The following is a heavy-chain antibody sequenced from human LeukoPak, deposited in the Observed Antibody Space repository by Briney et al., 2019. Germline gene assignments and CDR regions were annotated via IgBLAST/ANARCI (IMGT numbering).Heavy chain of an antibody. D-gene: IGHD1-26*01. CDR2: INAGNGNT. V-gene: IGHV1-3*01. J-gene: IGHJ3*02. CDR1: GYTFTSYA. Sequence: ASVKVSCKASGYTFTSYAMHWVRQAPGQMLEWMGWINAGNGNTKYSQKFQGRVTITRDTSASTAYMELSSLRSEDTAVYYCARSNSGSYFPDAFDIWGQGTMVTVSS. CDR3: ARSNSGSYFPDAFDI.